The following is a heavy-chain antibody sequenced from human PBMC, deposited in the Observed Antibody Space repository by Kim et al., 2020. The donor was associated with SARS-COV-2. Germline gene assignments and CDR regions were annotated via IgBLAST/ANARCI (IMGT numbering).Heavy chain of an antibody. CDR1: GFTFSSYS. D-gene: IGHD3-3*01. CDR2: ISSSSSTI. J-gene: IGHJ5*02. V-gene: IGHV3-48*02. CDR3: ARHQLVNDFWSGPTWFDP. Sequence: GGSLRLSCAASGFTFSSYSMNWVRQAPGKGLEWVSYISSSSSTIYYADSVKGRFTISRDNAKNSLYLQMNSLRDEDTAVYYCARHQLVNDFWSGPTWFDPWGQGTLVTVSS.